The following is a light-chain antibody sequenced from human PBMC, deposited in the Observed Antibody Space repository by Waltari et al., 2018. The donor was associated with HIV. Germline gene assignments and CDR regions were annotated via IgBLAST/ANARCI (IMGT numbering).Light chain of an antibody. Sequence: QSMLTQPPSVSAAPGQKVTISCSGSSPNIGNNYVSWYQHLPGTAPKLPIYDNNKRPSGIPDRFAGSKSGTSATLGITGLQTGDEADYYCGTWDSSLSPFWVFGGGTKLTVL. V-gene: IGLV1-51*01. J-gene: IGLJ3*02. CDR3: GTWDSSLSPFWV. CDR1: SPNIGNNY. CDR2: DNN.